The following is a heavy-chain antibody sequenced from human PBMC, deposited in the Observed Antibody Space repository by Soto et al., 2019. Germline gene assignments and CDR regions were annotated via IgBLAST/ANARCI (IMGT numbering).Heavy chain of an antibody. CDR2: IYNSGCT. CDR3: ARLESLLRLGPECENNSCHL. D-gene: IGHD3-16*01. V-gene: IGHV4-39*01. CDR1: GVSISSSTYF. J-gene: IGHJ3*01. Sequence: QVQLQESGPGLVKPSETLSLTCTVSGVSISSSTYFWGWILQPPGKALDWIGSIYNSGCTDYNPYVKGPVTISVYTSKNQFSLNLSSVTAADTAVYYCARLESLLRLGPECENNSCHLWGQGTMVTVSS.